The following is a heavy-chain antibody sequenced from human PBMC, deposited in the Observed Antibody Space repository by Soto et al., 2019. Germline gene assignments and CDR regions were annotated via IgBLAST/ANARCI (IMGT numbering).Heavy chain of an antibody. Sequence: QVQLVQSGAEVKKPGSSVKVSCKASGGTFSSYATSWVRQAPGQGLEWMGGIIPIFGTANYAQKFQGRVTITADESTSTAYMELSSLRSEDTAVYYCARGVAYCDGDCYSYLGYWGQGTLVTVSS. CDR1: GGTFSSYA. D-gene: IGHD2-21*02. J-gene: IGHJ4*02. CDR3: ARGVAYCDGDCYSYLGY. CDR2: IIPIFGTA. V-gene: IGHV1-69*01.